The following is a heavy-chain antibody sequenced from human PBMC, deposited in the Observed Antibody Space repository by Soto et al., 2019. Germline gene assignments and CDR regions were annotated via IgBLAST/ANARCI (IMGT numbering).Heavy chain of an antibody. J-gene: IGHJ1*01. Sequence: QVQLVQSGAEVKKPGASVKVSCKSSGYTFTSYGISWVRQAPGQGLEWMGWISAYNGNTNYAQKLQGRVTMTTDTSTITAYMELRSLRYDDTAVYYCARTVRGSYLAEYFQHWGQGTLVTVSS. CDR1: GYTFTSYG. CDR2: ISAYNGNT. CDR3: ARTVRGSYLAEYFQH. D-gene: IGHD1-26*01. V-gene: IGHV1-18*01.